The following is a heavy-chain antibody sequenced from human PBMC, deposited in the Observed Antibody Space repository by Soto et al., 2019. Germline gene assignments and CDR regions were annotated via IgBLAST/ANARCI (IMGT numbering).Heavy chain of an antibody. Sequence: QVQLQESGPGLVKPSETLSLTCTVSGGSISSYYWTWIRQPPGKGLEWIGFMYNSGSTHYNPSLKGPVTISLDTSKNKSPLNLSSVTAADPAVYYWAGMGYHCGSGIYPLDYWGQGTLVTVSS. D-gene: IGHD3-10*01. CDR1: GGSISSYY. CDR2: MYNSGST. CDR3: AGMGYHCGSGIYPLDY. V-gene: IGHV4-59*08. J-gene: IGHJ4*02.